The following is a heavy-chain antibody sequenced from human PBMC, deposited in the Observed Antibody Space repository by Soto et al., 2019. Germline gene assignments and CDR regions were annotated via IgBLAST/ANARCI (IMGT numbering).Heavy chain of an antibody. Sequence: QVQLVQSGAEVKKPGASVKVSCKASGYTFTSYGISWVRQAPGQGLEWMGWISACNGNTNYAQKLQGRVTMTTDTSTSTAYMELRSLRSDDTAVYYCARDGRGYSSSPREGFDPWGQGTLVTVSS. CDR1: GYTFTSYG. CDR2: ISACNGNT. J-gene: IGHJ5*02. V-gene: IGHV1-18*01. D-gene: IGHD6-13*01. CDR3: ARDGRGYSSSPREGFDP.